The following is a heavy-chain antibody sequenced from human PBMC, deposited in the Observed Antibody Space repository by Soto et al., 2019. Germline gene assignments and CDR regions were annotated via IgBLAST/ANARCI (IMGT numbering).Heavy chain of an antibody. CDR3: ARGAFHCSRTSCYRTVIDD. D-gene: IGHD2-2*01. CDR2: IYYSGST. Sequence: SETLSLTCTVSGGSISSGGYYWSWIRQHPGKGLEWIGYIYYSGSTYYNPSLKSRVTISVDTSKNQFSLKLSSVTAADTAVYYCARGAFHCSRTSCYRTVIDDRGQGIRGTVSS. J-gene: IGHJ4*02. CDR1: GGSISSGGYY. V-gene: IGHV4-31*03.